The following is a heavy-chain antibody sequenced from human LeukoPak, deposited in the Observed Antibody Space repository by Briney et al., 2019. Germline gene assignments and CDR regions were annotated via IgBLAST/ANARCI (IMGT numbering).Heavy chain of an antibody. D-gene: IGHD1-26*01. J-gene: IGHJ4*02. CDR3: ARDLAMYSPDLDY. V-gene: IGHV1-2*02. Sequence: ASVKVSFKASGYTFTDYYLHWVRQAPGHGLEWMGWINPKTGVKKYAQNFQGRVTMTRDTSISTAYMEVSSLRSDDTAVFYCARDLAMYSPDLDYWGQGTLVTVSS. CDR2: INPKTGVK. CDR1: GYTFTDYY.